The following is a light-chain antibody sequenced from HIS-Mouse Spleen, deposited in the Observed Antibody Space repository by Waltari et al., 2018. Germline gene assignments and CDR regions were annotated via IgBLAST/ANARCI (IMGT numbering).Light chain of an antibody. Sequence: SSELTQDPAVSVALGQTVRITCQGESLSSYYASWYQQTPVQAPVLVIYGKNNRPSGITDRFSGSSSGNTGSLTITGAQAEDEADYYCNSRDSSGNHWVFGGGTKLTVL. J-gene: IGLJ3*02. V-gene: IGLV3-19*01. CDR2: GKN. CDR1: SLSSYY. CDR3: NSRDSSGNHWV.